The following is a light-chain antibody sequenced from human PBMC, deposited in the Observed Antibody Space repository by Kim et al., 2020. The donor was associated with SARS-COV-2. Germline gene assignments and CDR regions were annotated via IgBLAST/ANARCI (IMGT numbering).Light chain of an antibody. Sequence: GQSVTISCTGTSSDVGGYNYVSWCQQHPGKAPKLMIYDVRKRPSGVPDRFSGSKSGNTASLTISGLQAEDEADYYCCSYAGSYTVVFGGGTQLTVL. CDR2: DVR. J-gene: IGLJ2*01. V-gene: IGLV2-11*03. CDR3: CSYAGSYTVV. CDR1: SSDVGGYNY.